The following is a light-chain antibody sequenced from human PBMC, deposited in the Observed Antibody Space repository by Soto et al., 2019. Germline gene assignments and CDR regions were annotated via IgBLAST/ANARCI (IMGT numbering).Light chain of an antibody. CDR1: QPVLSRSNNKNY. CDR3: QQYASAPWA. CDR2: WAS. V-gene: IGKV4-1*01. Sequence: DIVMTQSPDSLAVSLGERATINCKSSQPVLSRSNNKNYLSWYQQKPGQPPKLLISWASTRESGVPDRFSGSGSGTDFTLTISTLQAEDVAVYYCQQYASAPWAFGQGNKVEIQ. J-gene: IGKJ1*01.